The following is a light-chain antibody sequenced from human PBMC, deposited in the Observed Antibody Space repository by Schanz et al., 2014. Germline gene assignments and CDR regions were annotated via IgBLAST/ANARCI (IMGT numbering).Light chain of an antibody. V-gene: IGLV1-47*01. CDR3: QSYDNSLSGSKV. Sequence: QSVLTQPPSASGTPGQRVTISSSGSSSNIGRNYVFWYLAVPGKAPKLLIYRDNEGVPDRVSGSKSGTSASLAISGLQAGNEANYYCQSYDNSLSGSKVFGVGTKLTVL. CDR2: RDN. J-gene: IGLJ3*02. CDR1: SSNIGRNY.